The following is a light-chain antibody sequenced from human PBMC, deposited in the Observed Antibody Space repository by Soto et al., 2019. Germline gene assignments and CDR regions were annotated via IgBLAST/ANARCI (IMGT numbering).Light chain of an antibody. V-gene: IGKV3-11*01. CDR1: QSVSSY. CDR2: DAS. CDR3: QQRSNWWIT. J-gene: IGKJ5*01. Sequence: EIVLTQSPATLSLSPGERATLSCRASQSVSSYLAWYQQKPAQAPRLLIYDASNRATGIPARFSGSGSGTDFTLTISSLEPEDFAVYYCQQRSNWWITFGQGTRLEIK.